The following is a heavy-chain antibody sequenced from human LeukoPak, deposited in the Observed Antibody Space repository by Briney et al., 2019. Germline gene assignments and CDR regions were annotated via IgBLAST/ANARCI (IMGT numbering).Heavy chain of an antibody. V-gene: IGHV4-31*03. D-gene: IGHD2-2*01. CDR2: IYYSGST. J-gene: IGHJ6*03. CDR3: ARSPYLPQPYYYYYMDV. CDR1: GGSISSGGYY. Sequence: SETLSLTCTVSGGSISSGGYYWSWIRQHPGKGLEWIGYIYYSGSTYYNPSLKSRVTISVDTSKNQFSLKLSSVTAADTAVYYCARSPYLPQPYYYYYMDVWGKGTTVTVSS.